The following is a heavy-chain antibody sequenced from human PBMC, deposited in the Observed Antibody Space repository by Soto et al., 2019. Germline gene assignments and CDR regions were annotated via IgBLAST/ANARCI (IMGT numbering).Heavy chain of an antibody. D-gene: IGHD1-26*01. Sequence: SETLSLTCTVSGASITSGSYSWSWIRQAPGKGLEWIGNIHVTGYTAFSPSLKRRVTMSVDTYKNQFSLNVNSVTAADTSVYCCARGGAWSLNGHVALDYWGQGTLVTVSS. V-gene: IGHV4-30-2*01. CDR2: IHVTGYT. CDR3: ARGGAWSLNGHVALDY. J-gene: IGHJ4*02. CDR1: GASITSGSYS.